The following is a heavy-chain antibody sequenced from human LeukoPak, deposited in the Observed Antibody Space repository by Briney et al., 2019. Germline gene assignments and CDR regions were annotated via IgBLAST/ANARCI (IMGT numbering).Heavy chain of an antibody. V-gene: IGHV4-39*01. CDR3: ARPATGYSSSWYFDY. Sequence: SETLSLTCTVSGGSISSSSYYWGWIRQPPGKGLEWIGSIYYSGSTYYNPSLKSRVTISVDTSKNQFSLKPSSVTAADTAVYYCARPATGYSSSWYFDYWGQGTLVTVSS. D-gene: IGHD6-13*01. J-gene: IGHJ4*02. CDR1: GGSISSSSYY. CDR2: IYYSGST.